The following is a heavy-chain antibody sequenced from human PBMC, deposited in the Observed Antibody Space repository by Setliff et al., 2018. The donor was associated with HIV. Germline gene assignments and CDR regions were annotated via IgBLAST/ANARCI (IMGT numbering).Heavy chain of an antibody. V-gene: IGHV3-7*01. Sequence: GGSLRLSCTASGFIFSSYWMSWVRQAPGKGLEWVANIKQGGSEKYYVDSVKGRFTMSRDNAKNSLSLQMTSLTAEDTAVYYCARLNGGSHDGFDIWGQGTMVTVSS. J-gene: IGHJ3*02. CDR3: ARLNGGSHDGFDI. D-gene: IGHD1-26*01. CDR1: GFIFSSYW. CDR2: IKQGGSEK.